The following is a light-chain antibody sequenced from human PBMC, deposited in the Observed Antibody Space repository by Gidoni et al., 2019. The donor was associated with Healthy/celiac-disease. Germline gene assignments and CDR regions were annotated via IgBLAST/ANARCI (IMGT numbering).Light chain of an antibody. CDR2: AAS. CDR3: QQLNSYPPT. CDR1: QGISSY. V-gene: IGKV1-9*01. J-gene: IGKJ5*01. Sequence: DIQLTQSPSFLSASVGDRVTITCRASQGISSYLAWYQQKPGKAPKLLIYAASTLQSGVPARFSGRGSGTEFTLTISSRQPEDFATYYCQQLNSYPPTFGQGTRLEIK.